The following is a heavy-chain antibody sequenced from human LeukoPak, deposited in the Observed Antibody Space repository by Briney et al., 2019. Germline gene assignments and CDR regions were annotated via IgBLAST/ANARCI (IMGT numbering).Heavy chain of an antibody. CDR2: ISGSGGST. Sequence: GGSLRLSCAASGFTFSSYAMSWVRQAPGKGLEWVSAISGSGGSTYYADSVKGRFTISRDNSKNTLYLQMNSLRAEDTAVYYCAKDIAIQYQLLYFDYWGQGTLVTVSS. CDR1: GFTFSSYA. J-gene: IGHJ4*02. V-gene: IGHV3-23*01. D-gene: IGHD2-2*01. CDR3: AKDIAIQYQLLYFDY.